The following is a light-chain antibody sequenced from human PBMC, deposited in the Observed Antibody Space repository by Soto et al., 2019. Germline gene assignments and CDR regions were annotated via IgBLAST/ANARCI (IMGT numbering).Light chain of an antibody. CDR3: CSYGGYFWV. Sequence: QSALTQPRSVSGSPGQSVTISCTGTSSDVGGYDYVSWFQHHPGKVPKLMIYDVTKQPSGVPDRFSASKSGNTASLTISGLQAEDEADYYCCSYGGYFWVFGGGTKLTVL. CDR1: SSDVGGYDY. J-gene: IGLJ3*02. V-gene: IGLV2-11*01. CDR2: DVT.